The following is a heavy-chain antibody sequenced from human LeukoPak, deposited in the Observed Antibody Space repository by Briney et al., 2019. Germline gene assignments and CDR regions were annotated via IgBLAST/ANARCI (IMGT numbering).Heavy chain of an antibody. CDR2: IWYDGSNK. V-gene: IGHV3-33*01. CDR1: GFTFSSYG. D-gene: IGHD6-6*01. J-gene: IGHJ6*03. CDR3: ARERPPYYYMDV. Sequence: PGRSLRLSCAASGFTFSSYGMHWVRQAPGKGLEGVAVIWYDGSNKYYADSVKGRFTISRDNSKNTLYLQMNSLRAEDTAVYYCARERPPYYYMDVWGKGTTVTVSS.